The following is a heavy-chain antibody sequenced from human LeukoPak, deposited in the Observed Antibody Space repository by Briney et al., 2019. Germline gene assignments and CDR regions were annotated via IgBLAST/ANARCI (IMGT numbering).Heavy chain of an antibody. Sequence: SQTLSLTCALSGDIVSSNSAAWSWIRQSPSRGLEWLGRTYYRSKLYNDYAVSVKTRITINPDTSKNQFSLQLNSVTPEDTAVYYCAREILGYYDSSGYFDYWGQGTLVTVSS. J-gene: IGHJ4*02. CDR2: TYYRSKLYN. V-gene: IGHV6-1*01. D-gene: IGHD3-22*01. CDR1: GDIVSSNSAA. CDR3: AREILGYYDSSGYFDY.